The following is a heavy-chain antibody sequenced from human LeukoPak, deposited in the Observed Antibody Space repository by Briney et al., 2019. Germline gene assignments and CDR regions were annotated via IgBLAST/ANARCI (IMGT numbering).Heavy chain of an antibody. CDR3: ARQNDFRLDY. CDR1: RYTFSSYW. CDR2: IYPGDSDT. V-gene: IGHV5-51*01. D-gene: IGHD3-3*01. Sequence: GESLKISCQGSRYTFSSYWIGWVRQMPGKGLEWMGIIYPGDSDTRYSPSLQGQVTISVDTSIGTAYLQWSSLKASDTAIYCRARQNDFRLDYWGQGTLVTVSS. J-gene: IGHJ4*02.